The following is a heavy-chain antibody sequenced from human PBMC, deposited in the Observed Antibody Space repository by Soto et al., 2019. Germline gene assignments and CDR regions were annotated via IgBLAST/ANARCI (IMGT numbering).Heavy chain of an antibody. CDR2: INPDGSAR. CDR3: TAWGSECF. J-gene: IGHJ4*02. Sequence: EVHLVDSGGGLVQPGGSLRLSCAASGFSFTTYWMNWVRQTPGKGLEWVANINPDGSARSHVDSVKGRFTISRDNAKNSFYLQMNKLRVDDTAVYYWTAWGSECFWGKGILVTVSS. D-gene: IGHD3-16*01. V-gene: IGHV3-7*01. CDR1: GFSFTTYW.